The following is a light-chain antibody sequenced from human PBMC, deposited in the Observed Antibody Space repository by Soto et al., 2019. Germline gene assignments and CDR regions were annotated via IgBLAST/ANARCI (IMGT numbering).Light chain of an antibody. J-gene: IGKJ4*01. CDR3: QQYGSSPPVT. CDR2: GGS. V-gene: IGKV3-20*01. CDR1: QSVSSSY. Sequence: EIVLTQSPGTLSLSPGERATLSCRASQSVSSSYLAWYQQKPGQAPRLLIYGGSSRATGIPDRFSGSGSGTDFTLTISRLEPEDFAVYYCQQYGSSPPVTFGGGTKVEIK.